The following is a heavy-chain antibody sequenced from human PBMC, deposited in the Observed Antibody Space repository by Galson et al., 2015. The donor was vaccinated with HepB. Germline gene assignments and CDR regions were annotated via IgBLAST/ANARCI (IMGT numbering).Heavy chain of an antibody. Sequence: SLRLSCAASGFTSSTYAVSWFRRAPGEGLEWVSALSGSGGSTYYADSVKGRFNISRDNSKNTLYLQMNSLRAEDTAVYYCAKDGAEMATTSSLHWGQGTLVTVSS. CDR3: AKDGAEMATTSSLH. V-gene: IGHV3-23*01. CDR2: LSGSGGST. CDR1: GFTSSTYA. J-gene: IGHJ4*02. D-gene: IGHD5-24*01.